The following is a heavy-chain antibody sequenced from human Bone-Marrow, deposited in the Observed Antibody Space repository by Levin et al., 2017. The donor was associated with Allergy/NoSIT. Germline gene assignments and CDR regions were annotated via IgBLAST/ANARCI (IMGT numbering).Heavy chain of an antibody. CDR2: IIPNTGVT. Sequence: ASVKVSCKTSGFTFTDYYLHWVRQAPGQGLEWMGWIIPNTGVTNYAQRFQGRVTMTRDTSINTAYMELTWLKSDDTAVIYCARGGSRLSDWGQGTLVTVSS. CDR3: ARGGSRLSD. D-gene: IGHD2-15*01. J-gene: IGHJ4*02. V-gene: IGHV1-2*02. CDR1: GFTFTDYY.